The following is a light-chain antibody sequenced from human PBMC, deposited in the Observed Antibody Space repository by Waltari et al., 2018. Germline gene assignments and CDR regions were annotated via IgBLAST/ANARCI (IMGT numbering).Light chain of an antibody. V-gene: IGKV1-33*01. J-gene: IGKJ1*01. Sequence: DIQMTQSPSSLSASVGDRVTITCRASQGINNYLSWYQQKQGKAAKRLIYYESSLESGVPSSFRASGSGTDYTLTIPSLLPEDIATYYCQQYDNFPWTFGQGTKVEIK. CDR2: YES. CDR1: QGINNY. CDR3: QQYDNFPWT.